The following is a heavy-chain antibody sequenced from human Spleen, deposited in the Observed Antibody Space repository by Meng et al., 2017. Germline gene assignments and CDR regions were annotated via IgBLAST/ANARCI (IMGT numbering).Heavy chain of an antibody. Sequence: SVKVSCKASGGTFSSYAISWVRQAPRQGLEWMGGIIPIFGTANYAQKFQGRVTITTDESTSTAYMELSSLRSEDTAVYYCARFGYYDSSGYYASHPDYWGQGTLVTVSS. J-gene: IGHJ4*02. CDR2: IIPIFGTA. D-gene: IGHD3-22*01. V-gene: IGHV1-69*05. CDR1: GGTFSSYA. CDR3: ARFGYYDSSGYYASHPDY.